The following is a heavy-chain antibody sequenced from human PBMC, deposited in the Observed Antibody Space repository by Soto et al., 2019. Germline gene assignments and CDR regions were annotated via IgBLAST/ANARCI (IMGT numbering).Heavy chain of an antibody. CDR2: ISYDGSNK. CDR3: ARGAKQIAAAGIPYYYYCMDV. J-gene: IGHJ6*02. CDR1: GFTFSSYA. D-gene: IGHD6-13*01. V-gene: IGHV3-30-3*01. Sequence: GGSLRLSCAASGFTFSSYAMHWVRQAPGKGLEWVAVISYDGSNKYYADSVKGRFTISRDNSKNTLYLQMNSLRAEDTAVYYCARGAKQIAAAGIPYYYYCMDVWGQGTTVTVSS.